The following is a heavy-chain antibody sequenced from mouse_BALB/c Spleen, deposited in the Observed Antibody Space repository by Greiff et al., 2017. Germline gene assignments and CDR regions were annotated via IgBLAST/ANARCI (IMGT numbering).Heavy chain of an antibody. J-gene: IGHJ2*01. CDR3: ARELFISKDY. CDR2: IDPANGNT. Sequence: VQLQQSGAELVKPGASVKLSCTASGFTFKDSYMHWVKQRPEQGLEWIGRIDPANGNTKYDPKFQGKATITADTSSNTAYLQLSSLTSEDTAVYYCARELFISKDYWGQGTTLTVSS. D-gene: IGHD1-1*01. V-gene: IGHV14-3*02. CDR1: GFTFKDSY.